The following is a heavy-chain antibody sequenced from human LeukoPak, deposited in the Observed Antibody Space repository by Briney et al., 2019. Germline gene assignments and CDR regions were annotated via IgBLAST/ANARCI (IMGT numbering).Heavy chain of an antibody. CDR2: IYWNDDD. V-gene: IGHV2-5*01. CDR3: AHLTTSAYYYDY. D-gene: IGHD1-1*01. CDR1: GFSVSSSGVA. Sequence: GSGPTLVNPTGTLTLTCTCSGFSVSSSGVAVGWIRQPPGKALEWLGHIYWNDDDRYSTSLKSRLTITKDTSENQVVLTMTNMDPVDTATYYCAHLTTSAYYYDYWGQGTLVTVSS. J-gene: IGHJ4*02.